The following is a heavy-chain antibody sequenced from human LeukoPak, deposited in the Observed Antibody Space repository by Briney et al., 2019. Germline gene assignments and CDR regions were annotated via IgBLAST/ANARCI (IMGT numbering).Heavy chain of an antibody. V-gene: IGHV1-69*04. Sequence: SVKVSCKASGGTFSSYAISWVRPAPGQGLEWMGRIIPILGIANYAQKFQGRVTITADKSTSTAYMELSSLRSEDTAVYYCATPYGDYDLLFDYWGQGTLVTVSS. D-gene: IGHD4-17*01. CDR1: GGTFSSYA. J-gene: IGHJ4*02. CDR2: IIPILGIA. CDR3: ATPYGDYDLLFDY.